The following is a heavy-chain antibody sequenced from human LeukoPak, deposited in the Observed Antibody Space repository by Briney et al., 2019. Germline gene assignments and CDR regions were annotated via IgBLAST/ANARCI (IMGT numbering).Heavy chain of an antibody. CDR1: GGSISRDNYC. Sequence: SETLSLTCTVSGGSISRDNYCWGWIRQPPVKGLEWIGSFCYGGSSYNNPSLKSRVTISVDTSKNQLSLKLSSVTAADTAVYYCVRSRMGDGYNFAYWGQGILVTVTS. D-gene: IGHD5-24*01. CDR3: VRSRMGDGYNFAY. CDR2: FCYGGSS. V-gene: IGHV4-39*01. J-gene: IGHJ4*02.